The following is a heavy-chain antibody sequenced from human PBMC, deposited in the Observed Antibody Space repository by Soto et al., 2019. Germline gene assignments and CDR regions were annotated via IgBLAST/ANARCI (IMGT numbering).Heavy chain of an antibody. Sequence: GGSLRLSCAPSGFIFSVSDMTWVRQAPGKGLEWVSSISIRGDAAYYADSVKGWFTISRDNSKNTLYLQMNSLRAEDTAVYYCAGDSRQINYYYYGMDVWGKETTVTVSS. J-gene: IGHJ6*04. CDR3: AGDSRQINYYYYGMDV. CDR2: ISIRGDAA. V-gene: IGHV3-23*01. CDR1: GFIFSVSD. D-gene: IGHD2-21*01.